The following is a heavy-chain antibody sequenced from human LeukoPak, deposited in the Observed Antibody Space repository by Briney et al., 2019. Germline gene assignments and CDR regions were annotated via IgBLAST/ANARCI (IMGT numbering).Heavy chain of an antibody. CDR2: INPNSGGT. CDR1: GYTFTGYY. CDR3: ARVLVVPAAPLDY. J-gene: IGHJ4*02. D-gene: IGHD2-2*01. Sequence: ASVKVSCKASGYTFTGYYMHWVRQAPGQGLEWMGWINPNSGGTNYAQKFQGRVTMTRDTSISTAYMELSRLRSDDTAVYYCARVLVVPAAPLDYWGQGTLVTVSS. V-gene: IGHV1-2*02.